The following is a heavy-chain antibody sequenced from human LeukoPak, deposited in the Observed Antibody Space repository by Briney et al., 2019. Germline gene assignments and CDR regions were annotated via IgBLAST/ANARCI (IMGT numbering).Heavy chain of an antibody. CDR3: AKGPLHYIHGTHYFDY. CDR1: GFTFSSYS. J-gene: IGHJ4*02. CDR2: ISSSSSTI. Sequence: GGSLRLSCAASGFTFSSYSMNWVRQAPGKGLEWVSYISSSSSTIYYADSVKGRFTISRDNAKNSLYLQMNSLRAEDTAVYYCAKGPLHYIHGTHYFDYWGQGTLVTVSS. V-gene: IGHV3-48*01. D-gene: IGHD1-14*01.